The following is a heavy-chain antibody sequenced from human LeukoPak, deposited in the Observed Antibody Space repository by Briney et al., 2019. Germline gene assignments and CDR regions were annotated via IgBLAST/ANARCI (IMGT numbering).Heavy chain of an antibody. Sequence: KPSETLSLTCTVSGGSISSSTYYWGWIRQPPGKGLEWIGSIYYSGSTYYNPSLKSRVTISVDTSKNQFSLKLSSVTAADTAVYYCARHPSVTKGAFGYWGQGTLVTVSS. J-gene: IGHJ4*02. CDR1: GGSISSSTYY. D-gene: IGHD4-17*01. V-gene: IGHV4-39*01. CDR3: ARHPSVTKGAFGY. CDR2: IYYSGST.